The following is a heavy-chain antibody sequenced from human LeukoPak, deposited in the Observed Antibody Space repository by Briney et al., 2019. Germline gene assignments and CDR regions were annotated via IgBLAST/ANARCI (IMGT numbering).Heavy chain of an antibody. Sequence: SETQSLICTVSGGSISSSSAYWGRIRQPPGKGLEWIGSIYYSKNTYYNPSLKSRVTISADTSKNQFSLTLGSVSATDTAVYYCVSPRGFSYGYFDYWGQGTPVTVSS. J-gene: IGHJ4*01. CDR3: VSPRGFSYGYFDY. V-gene: IGHV4-39*01. CDR2: IYYSKNT. D-gene: IGHD5-18*01. CDR1: GGSISSSSAY.